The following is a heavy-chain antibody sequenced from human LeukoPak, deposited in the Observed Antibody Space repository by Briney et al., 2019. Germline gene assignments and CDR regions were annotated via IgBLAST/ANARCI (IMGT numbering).Heavy chain of an antibody. D-gene: IGHD2-2*01. CDR1: GFTFSGFV. J-gene: IGHJ3*01. Sequence: PGGSLRLSCAASGFTFSGFVISWVRQAPGKGPQWVADISGSGGSTYYADSVKGRFSVSRDNSKNMVYLELNSLRAEDTAVHYCAKNHEHGRYAGFDFWAEGALVAVSS. CDR3: AKNHEHGRYAGFDF. V-gene: IGHV3-23*01. CDR2: ISGSGGST.